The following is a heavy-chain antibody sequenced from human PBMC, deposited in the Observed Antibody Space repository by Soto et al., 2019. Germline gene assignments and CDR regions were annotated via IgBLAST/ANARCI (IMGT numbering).Heavy chain of an antibody. J-gene: IGHJ6*02. CDR1: GISLTTSGVG. CDR3: AHGADASYYYTGLDV. V-gene: IGHV2-5*01. CDR2: IYWNDDK. Sequence: QITLKESGPTLVKPTQTLTLTCTFSGISLTTSGVGVGWIRQPPGKALEWLALIYWNDDKPYSPSLRSRLTITRDTSKNHVVLTMTNMDPVDTATYYCAHGADASYYYTGLDVWGQGTTVTVSS.